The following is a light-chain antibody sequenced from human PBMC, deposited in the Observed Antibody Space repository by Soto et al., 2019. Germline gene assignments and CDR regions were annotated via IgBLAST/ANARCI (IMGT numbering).Light chain of an antibody. J-gene: IGLJ2*01. CDR1: SSNIGAGYD. V-gene: IGLV1-40*01. CDR2: DNS. Sequence: QPVLTQPPSVSGAPGQRVTISCTGSSSNIGAGYDVHWYQKLPGTAPKLLIYDNSNRPSGVPDRFSGSKSGTSASLAITGLQAEDEADYYCQSYASNLSGPDVVFGGGTQLTVL. CDR3: QSYASNLSGPDVV.